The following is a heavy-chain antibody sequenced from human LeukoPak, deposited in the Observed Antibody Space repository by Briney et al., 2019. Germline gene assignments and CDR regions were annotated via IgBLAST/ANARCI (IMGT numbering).Heavy chain of an antibody. Sequence: GGTLRLSCAASGFTFSSYGMHWGRHGPRKGLEWVAFIRNDGSHTYYADSVTGRFTISRDNSKNTLYLQMNSLRAHGRAVYYCVSAGGGVWDPFEYWGEGTLVTVSS. CDR1: GFTFSSYG. J-gene: IGHJ4*02. CDR2: IRNDGSHT. V-gene: IGHV3-30*02. CDR3: VSAGGGVWDPFEY. D-gene: IGHD3-16*01.